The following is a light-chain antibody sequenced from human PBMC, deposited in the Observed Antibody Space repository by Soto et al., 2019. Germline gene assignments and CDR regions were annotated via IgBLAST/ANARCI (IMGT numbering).Light chain of an antibody. J-gene: IGKJ4*01. V-gene: IGKV3D-15*01. Sequence: EIVMTQSPATLSVSPGERATLSCRASQSVNSNLAWYQQKPDQAPRLLIYGASTRATGIPGRFSGSGSGTEFTLTISSLQSEDFAVYYCQQYDKWPLTFGGGTKVEIK. CDR3: QQYDKWPLT. CDR1: QSVNSN. CDR2: GAS.